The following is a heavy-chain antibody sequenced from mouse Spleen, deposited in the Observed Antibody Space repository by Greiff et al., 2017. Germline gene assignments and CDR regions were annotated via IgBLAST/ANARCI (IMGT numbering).Heavy chain of an antibody. Sequence: QVQLKQSGPELVKPGASVKISCKASGYAFSSSWMNWVKQRPGKGLEWIGRIYPGDGDTNYNGKFKGKATLTADKSSSTAYMQLSSLTSEDSAVYFCARGSYDSFFDYWGQGTTLTVSS. CDR1: GYAFSSSW. CDR3: ARGSYDSFFDY. D-gene: IGHD2-4*01. J-gene: IGHJ2*01. V-gene: IGHV1-82*01. CDR2: IYPGDGDT.